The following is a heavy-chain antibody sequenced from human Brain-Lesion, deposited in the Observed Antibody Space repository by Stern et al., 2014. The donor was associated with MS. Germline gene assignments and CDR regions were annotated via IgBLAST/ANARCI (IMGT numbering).Heavy chain of an antibody. V-gene: IGHV5-51*01. CDR3: ARRGDSSSSGFDY. CDR1: GNRFTSNW. J-gene: IGHJ4*02. Sequence: EVQLLESGTEVKKPGESLKISCKGSGNRFTSNWIGWVRQMHGKGLEWMGISWPGDSDTRYSPSFQGQVTISADKSISTAYLQWSSLQASDTAMYYCARRGDSSSSGFDYWGQGTLVIVSS. CDR2: SWPGDSDT. D-gene: IGHD6-6*01.